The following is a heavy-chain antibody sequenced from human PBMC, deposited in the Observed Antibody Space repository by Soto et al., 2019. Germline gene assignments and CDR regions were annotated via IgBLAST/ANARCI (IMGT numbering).Heavy chain of an antibody. CDR1: GFTFSSYA. V-gene: IGHV3-23*01. Sequence: GGSLRLSCAASGFTFSSYAMSWVRQAPGKGLEWVSAISGSGGSTYYADSVKGRFTISRDNSKNTLYLQMNSLRAEDTAVDYCAKSVRAARPIEWFDPWGQGTLVTVSS. D-gene: IGHD6-6*01. J-gene: IGHJ5*02. CDR3: AKSVRAARPIEWFDP. CDR2: ISGSGGST.